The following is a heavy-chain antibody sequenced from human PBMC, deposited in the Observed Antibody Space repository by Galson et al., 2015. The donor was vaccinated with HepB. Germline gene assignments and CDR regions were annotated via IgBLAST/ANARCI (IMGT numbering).Heavy chain of an antibody. J-gene: IGHJ4*02. D-gene: IGHD6-19*01. CDR2: ISGSGGST. CDR3: AKDVRGMVAGTFDY. Sequence: SLRLSCAASGFTFSSYAMSWVRQAPGKGLEWVSAISGSGGSTYYADSVKGRFTVSRDNSKNTLYLQMNSLRAEDTAVYYCAKDVRGMVAGTFDYWGQGTLVTVSS. CDR1: GFTFSSYA. V-gene: IGHV3-23*01.